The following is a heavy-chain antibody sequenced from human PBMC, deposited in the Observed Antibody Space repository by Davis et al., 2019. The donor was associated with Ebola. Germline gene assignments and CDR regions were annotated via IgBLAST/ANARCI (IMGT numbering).Heavy chain of an antibody. CDR1: GGSLSSHY. D-gene: IGHD1-26*01. V-gene: IGHV4-59*11. CDR3: ARDDLSGLIDS. CDR2: IYYSGST. J-gene: IGHJ4*02. Sequence: SETLSLTCTVSGGSLSSHYWSWIRQPPGKGLEWIGYIYYSGSTNYNPSLKSRLTISVDTSKNQFSLKLSSVTAADTAVYYCARDDLSGLIDSWGQGTLVTVSS.